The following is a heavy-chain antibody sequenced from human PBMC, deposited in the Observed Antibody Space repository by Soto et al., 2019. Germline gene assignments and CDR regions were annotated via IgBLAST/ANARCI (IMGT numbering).Heavy chain of an antibody. D-gene: IGHD1-20*01. V-gene: IGHV3-33*01. Sequence: HPGVSLRLSCAAYGFTFTNYGFHWVRQAPGKGLEWVAAIWSDGNNRYNGGAVEGRFTISKDNSKNMLYLQMNDLRVEDTALYYCARDSIRVPADFDYWGQGT. CDR1: GFTFTNYG. J-gene: IGHJ4*02. CDR3: ARDSIRVPADFDY. CDR2: IWSDGNNR.